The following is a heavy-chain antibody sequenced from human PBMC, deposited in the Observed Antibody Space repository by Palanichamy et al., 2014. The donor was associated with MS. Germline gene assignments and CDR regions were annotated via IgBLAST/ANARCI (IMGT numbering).Heavy chain of an antibody. CDR1: GFTFSDYS. CDR3: ARGPNRNYYDSRGYLDF. Sequence: VQLVESGGGLVKPEGSLRLSCAASGFTFSDYSMTWIRQAPGKGLESISYIDSSGGTKYYADSVKGRFTISRDNAKNSLYLQMNSLRAEDTAVYYCARGPNRNYYDSRGYLDFWGQGTLVTVSS. D-gene: IGHD3-22*01. J-gene: IGHJ4*02. CDR2: IDSSGGTK. V-gene: IGHV3-11*04.